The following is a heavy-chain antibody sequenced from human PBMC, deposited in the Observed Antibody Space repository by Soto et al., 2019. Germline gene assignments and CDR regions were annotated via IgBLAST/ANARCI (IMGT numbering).Heavy chain of an antibody. J-gene: IGHJ6*02. Sequence: SCAASGFTFSDHYMDWVRQAPGKGLEWIGRIRDKANSYTTEYAASVKGRFSVSRDDSESSLYLQMNSLKTDDTATYYCARGSSSSRSFYYYGLDVWGQGTTVTVSS. D-gene: IGHD6-6*01. V-gene: IGHV3-72*01. CDR3: ARGSSSSRSFYYYGLDV. CDR2: IRDKANSYTT. CDR1: GFTFSDHY.